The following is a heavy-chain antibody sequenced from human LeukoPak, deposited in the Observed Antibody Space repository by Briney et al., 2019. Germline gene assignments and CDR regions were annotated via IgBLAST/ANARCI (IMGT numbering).Heavy chain of an antibody. CDR1: GGSISSSSYY. Sequence: SETLSLTCTVSGGSISSSSYYWGWIRQPPGKGLEWIGYIYYSGSTYYNPSLKSRVTISVDTSKNQFSLKLSSVTAADTAVYYCAGTTGYSSSWYDYWGQGTLVTVSS. V-gene: IGHV4-30-4*08. J-gene: IGHJ4*02. CDR3: AGTTGYSSSWYDY. D-gene: IGHD6-13*01. CDR2: IYYSGST.